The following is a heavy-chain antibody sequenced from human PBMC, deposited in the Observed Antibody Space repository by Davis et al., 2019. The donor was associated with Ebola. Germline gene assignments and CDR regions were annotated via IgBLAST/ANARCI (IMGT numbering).Heavy chain of an antibody. CDR3: ARDSGGNLDS. J-gene: IGHJ5*01. CDR2: IKQDESER. V-gene: IGHV3-7*01. CDR1: GFTFSNSW. D-gene: IGHD4-23*01. Sequence: SLKISCAAPGFTFSNSWMAWVRQAPGKGPEWVANIKQDESERYYGDSVRGRFTISRDNAKSSLYLQMNSLRSEDTAVYYCARDSGGNLDSWGQGTLVTVFS.